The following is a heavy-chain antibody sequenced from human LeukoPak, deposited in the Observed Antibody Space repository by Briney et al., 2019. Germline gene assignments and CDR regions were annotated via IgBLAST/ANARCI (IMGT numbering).Heavy chain of an antibody. CDR3: ARHYLSDGILSTFDP. V-gene: IGHV4-39*01. CDR1: GGSISSSPYY. CDR2: IYYRGST. D-gene: IGHD2-2*01. Sequence: SKTLSLTCTVSGGSISSSPYYWGWIRQPPGKGLEWIGTIYYRGSTYSNPSLNSRVTISLDTSKSQFSLRLRSVTAADTALYYCARHYLSDGILSTFDPWGQGTLVTVSS. J-gene: IGHJ5*02.